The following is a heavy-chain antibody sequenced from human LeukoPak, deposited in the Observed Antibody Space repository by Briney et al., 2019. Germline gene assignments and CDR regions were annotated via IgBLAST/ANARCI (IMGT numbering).Heavy chain of an antibody. J-gene: IGHJ4*02. CDR1: GFTVSSNY. V-gene: IGHV3-15*01. CDR2: IKSKTDGGTT. D-gene: IGHD3-22*01. Sequence: GGSLRLSCAASGFTVSSNYMSWVRQAPGKGLEWVGRIKSKTDGGTTDYAAPVKGRFTISRDDSKNTLYLQMNSLKTEDTAVYYCTTGYYDSSGYYPVYFDYWGQGTLVTVSS. CDR3: TTGYYDSSGYYPVYFDY.